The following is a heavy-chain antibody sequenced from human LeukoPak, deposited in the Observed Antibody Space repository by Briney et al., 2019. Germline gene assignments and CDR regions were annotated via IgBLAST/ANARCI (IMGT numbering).Heavy chain of an antibody. CDR2: INHSGST. CDR1: GGSISSYY. J-gene: IGHJ6*03. Sequence: SETLSLTCTVSGGSISSYYWSWIRQPPGKGLEWIGEINHSGSTNYSPSLKSRVTISVDTSKNQFSLKLSSVTAADTAVYYCARLLRDQFVVVTAIPDYLYFFMDGWGKGTTVTISS. V-gene: IGHV4-34*01. D-gene: IGHD2-21*02. CDR3: ARLLRDQFVVVTAIPDYLYFFMDG.